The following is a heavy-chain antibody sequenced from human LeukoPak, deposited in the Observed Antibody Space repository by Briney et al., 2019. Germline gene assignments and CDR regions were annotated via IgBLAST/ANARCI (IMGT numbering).Heavy chain of an antibody. Sequence: PGGSLRLSCAASGFTFSSYSMNWVRQAPGKGLAWVSCISSSSSYIYYADSVKGRFTISRDNAKNSLYLQMNSLRAEDTAVYYCARDPYSSSWYSVHFDYWGQGTLVTVSS. CDR2: ISSSSSYI. CDR3: ARDPYSSSWYSVHFDY. V-gene: IGHV3-21*01. D-gene: IGHD6-13*01. J-gene: IGHJ4*02. CDR1: GFTFSSYS.